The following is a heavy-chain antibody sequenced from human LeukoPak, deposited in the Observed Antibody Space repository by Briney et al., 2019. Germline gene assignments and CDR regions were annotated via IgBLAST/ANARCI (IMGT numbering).Heavy chain of an antibody. Sequence: PGGSLRLSCAASGLTFSSYGMHWVRQAPGKGLEWVAVISYDGSNKYYADSVKGRFTISRDNSKNTLYLQMNSLRAEDTAVYYCAKDGQWLANYYYYYGMDVWGQGTTVTVSS. CDR3: AKDGQWLANYYYYYGMDV. CDR2: ISYDGSNK. V-gene: IGHV3-30*18. D-gene: IGHD6-19*01. CDR1: GLTFSSYG. J-gene: IGHJ6*02.